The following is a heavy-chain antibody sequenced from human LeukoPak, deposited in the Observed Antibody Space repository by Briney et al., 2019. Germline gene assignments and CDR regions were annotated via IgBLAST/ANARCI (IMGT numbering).Heavy chain of an antibody. V-gene: IGHV3-21*01. D-gene: IGHD2-15*01. CDR1: GFTFSSYS. Sequence: PGGSLRLSCAASGFTFSSYSMNWVRQAPGKGLEWVASICSSSGYIFYADSVKGRFTVSRDNAKNSLYLPISNLRAEDTALYYCARDRGYCSSGSCYGLYFDSWGQGTLVTVSS. J-gene: IGHJ4*02. CDR3: ARDRGYCSSGSCYGLYFDS. CDR2: ICSSSGYI.